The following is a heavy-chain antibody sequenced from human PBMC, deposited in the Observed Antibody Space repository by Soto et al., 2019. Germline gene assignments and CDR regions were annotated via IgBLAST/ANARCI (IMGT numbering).Heavy chain of an antibody. D-gene: IGHD2-2*01. CDR3: AKDRGGDCPDNSCYFGADY. V-gene: IGHV3-30*18. J-gene: IGHJ4*02. CDR1: GFTFSSYG. CDR2: ISDTGSSH. Sequence: SLRLSCVGSGFTFSSYGMHWVRQAPGKGLECVAVISDTGSSHYYAASVEGRFTISRENSKNTLSLHMDRLRVEDTAVYYCAKDRGGDCPDNSCYFGADYWGQGP.